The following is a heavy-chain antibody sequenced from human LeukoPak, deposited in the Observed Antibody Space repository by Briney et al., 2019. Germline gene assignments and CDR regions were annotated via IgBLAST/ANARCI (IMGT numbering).Heavy chain of an antibody. Sequence: PGGSLRLSCLPSGFTFSNYAMTWVRQAPGKGLEWVSSISGSGGTSYYADSVKGRFTISKDNSKNTLYLQMSTLRAEDTAIYYCANDNFYDSSGYFGALDIWGQGTMVTVSS. V-gene: IGHV3-23*01. CDR2: ISGSGGTS. CDR3: ANDNFYDSSGYFGALDI. D-gene: IGHD3-22*01. CDR1: GFTFSNYA. J-gene: IGHJ3*02.